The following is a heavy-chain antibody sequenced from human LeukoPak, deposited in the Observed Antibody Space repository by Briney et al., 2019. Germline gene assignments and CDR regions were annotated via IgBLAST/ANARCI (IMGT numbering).Heavy chain of an antibody. J-gene: IGHJ4*02. Sequence: GGSLRLSCAASGFTFSSYSMNWVRQAPGKGLEWVSSISSSSSYIYYADSVKGRFTISGDNVKNSLYLQMNSLRAEDTAVYYCARDAVKTYYYDSSGYTFDYWGQGTLVTVSS. CDR2: ISSSSSYI. CDR3: ARDAVKTYYYDSSGYTFDY. V-gene: IGHV3-21*01. D-gene: IGHD3-22*01. CDR1: GFTFSSYS.